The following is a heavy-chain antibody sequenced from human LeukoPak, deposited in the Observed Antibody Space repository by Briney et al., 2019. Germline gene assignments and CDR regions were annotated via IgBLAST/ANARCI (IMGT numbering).Heavy chain of an antibody. V-gene: IGHV3-7*05. CDR2: IKQDGSEK. D-gene: IGHD2-2*01. CDR3: ARAGLWLCPDY. Sequence: GGSLRLSCVASGFTFSNYWMSWVRQAPGKGLEWVANIKQDGSEKYYVDSVKGRFTISRDNAKNSLYLQMNSLRAEDTAVYYCARAGLWLCPDYWGQGTLVTVSS. CDR1: GFTFSNYW. J-gene: IGHJ4*02.